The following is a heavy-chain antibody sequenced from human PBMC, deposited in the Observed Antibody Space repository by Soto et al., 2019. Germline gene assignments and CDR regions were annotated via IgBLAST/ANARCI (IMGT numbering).Heavy chain of an antibody. Sequence: QVQLEQSGAAVKKPGASVKVSCKTPGYTFTSYGISWVRQPPAQRLQGRGWISAYNGNTNDAQKLQGRVTMTKDTSTSTAYMELRSLRSDDTAVYYCARDFYDRLAGYYLWGQGTLVTVSS. D-gene: IGHD3-9*01. J-gene: IGHJ4*02. CDR2: ISAYNGNT. CDR1: GYTFTSYG. CDR3: ARDFYDRLAGYYL. V-gene: IGHV1-18*04.